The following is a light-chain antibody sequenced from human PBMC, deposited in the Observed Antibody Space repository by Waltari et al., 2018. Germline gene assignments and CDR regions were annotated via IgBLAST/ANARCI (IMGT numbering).Light chain of an antibody. CDR3: ATWDDSLKGWV. J-gene: IGLJ3*02. CDR2: SDH. V-gene: IGLV1-44*01. Sequence: QSVLTQPPSASGTPGQSVPMSCSGSSSNIGKNSLNWYQQVPGTAPKLLIYSDHQRPSGVPARFFGSKSDTSASLAISGLQSDDEADYYCATWDDSLKGWVFGGGTKLTVL. CDR1: SSNIGKNS.